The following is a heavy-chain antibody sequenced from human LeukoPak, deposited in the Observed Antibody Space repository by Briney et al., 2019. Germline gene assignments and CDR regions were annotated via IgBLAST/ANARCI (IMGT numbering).Heavy chain of an antibody. V-gene: IGHV1-2*02. D-gene: IGHD1-26*01. CDR3: ARDTDYSGNIAWIDP. CDR2: INPNSGGT. J-gene: IGHJ5*02. Sequence: ASVKVSCKASGYTFTSYGISWVRQAPGQGLEWMGWINPNSGGTNYAQKFQGRVTMTTDTSISTAYMELSRLTSDDTGVYYCARDTDYSGNIAWIDPWGQGTLVTVSS. CDR1: GYTFTSYG.